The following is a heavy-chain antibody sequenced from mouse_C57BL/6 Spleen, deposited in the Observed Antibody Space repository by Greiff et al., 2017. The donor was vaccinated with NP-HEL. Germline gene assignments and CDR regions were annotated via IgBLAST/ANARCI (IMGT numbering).Heavy chain of an antibody. CDR1: GFSLSTSGMG. J-gene: IGHJ4*01. Sequence: QVTLKVCGPGILQSSQTLSLTCSFSGFSLSTSGMGVSWIRQPSGKGLEWLAHIYWDDDKRYNPSLKSRLTISKDTSRNQVFLKITSVDTADTATYYCARRAGDDYDAMDYWGQGTSVTVSS. CDR3: ARRAGDDYDAMDY. CDR2: IYWDDDK. V-gene: IGHV8-12*01.